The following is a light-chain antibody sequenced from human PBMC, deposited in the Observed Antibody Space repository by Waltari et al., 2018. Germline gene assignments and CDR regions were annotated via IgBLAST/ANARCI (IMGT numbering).Light chain of an antibody. CDR3: TSYTSADTYI. CDR1: SSDVGAYNY. CDR2: DVT. J-gene: IGLJ1*01. V-gene: IGLV2-14*03. Sequence: QSALTQPASVSGSPGQSITISCTGTSSDVGAYNYVSWYLQHPGKVPKLIIYDVTNRPSGVSGRFSGSKSGTTASLTISGLQGEDEADYFCTSYTSADTYIFGTGTMVTVL.